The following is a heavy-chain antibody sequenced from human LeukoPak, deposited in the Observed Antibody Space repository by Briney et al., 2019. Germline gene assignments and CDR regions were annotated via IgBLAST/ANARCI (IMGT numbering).Heavy chain of an antibody. D-gene: IGHD3-3*01. J-gene: IGHJ4*02. CDR3: ARGPSYYDFWSGYQHTFDY. V-gene: IGHV1-2*02. Sequence: ASVKVSCKASGYTFTGYYMHWVRQAPGQGLEWMGWINPNSGGTNYAQKFQGRVTMTRDTSISTAYMELSKLRSDDTAVYYCARGPSYYDFWSGYQHTFDYWGQGTLVTVSS. CDR1: GYTFTGYY. CDR2: INPNSGGT.